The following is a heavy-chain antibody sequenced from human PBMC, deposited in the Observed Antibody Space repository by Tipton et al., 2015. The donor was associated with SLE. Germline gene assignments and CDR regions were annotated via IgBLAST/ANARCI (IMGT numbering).Heavy chain of an antibody. CDR1: GGSISSSSYY. V-gene: IGHV4-31*03. D-gene: IGHD3-10*01. Sequence: TLSLTCSVSGGSISSSSYYWAWIRQPPGKGLEWIGHIYFSGSTYYNPSLKSRLTLSIDTSKNQFSLKLTSVTAADTAVYYCASGHWELHPYGAFDVWGHGTRVTVSS. J-gene: IGHJ3*01. CDR2: IYFSGST. CDR3: ASGHWELHPYGAFDV.